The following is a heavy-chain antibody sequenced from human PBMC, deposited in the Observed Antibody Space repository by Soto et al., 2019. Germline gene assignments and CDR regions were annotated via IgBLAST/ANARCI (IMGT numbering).Heavy chain of an antibody. CDR2: IYYSGST. Sequence: QVQLQESGPGLVKPSETLSLTCTVSGGSISSYYWSWIRQPPGKGLEWIGYIYYSGSTNYNPSLKSRVTISVDTSKNQFSLKLSSVTAADTAVYYCARDFDMGYWGQGTLVTVSS. CDR1: GGSISSYY. V-gene: IGHV4-59*01. J-gene: IGHJ4*02. D-gene: IGHD3-9*01. CDR3: ARDFDMGY.